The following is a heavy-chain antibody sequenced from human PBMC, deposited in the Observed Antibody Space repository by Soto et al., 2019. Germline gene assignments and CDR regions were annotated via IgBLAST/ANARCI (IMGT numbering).Heavy chain of an antibody. CDR1: GYTFTSYG. Sequence: QVQLVQSGAEVKKPGASVKVSCKASGYTFTSYGISWVRQAPGQGLEWMGWISAYNGNTNYAQKLQGRVTMTTDTSTSTAYMELRSVRSDDTAVYYCARSSLGYCSGGSCYGYNWFDPWGQGTLVTVSS. CDR3: ARSSLGYCSGGSCYGYNWFDP. CDR2: ISAYNGNT. J-gene: IGHJ5*02. D-gene: IGHD2-15*01. V-gene: IGHV1-18*01.